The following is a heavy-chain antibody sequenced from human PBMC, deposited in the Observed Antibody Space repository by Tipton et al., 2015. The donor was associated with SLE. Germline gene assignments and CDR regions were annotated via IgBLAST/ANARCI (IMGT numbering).Heavy chain of an antibody. D-gene: IGHD6-19*01. Sequence: TLSLTCTVSGGSISSGGYYWSWIRHHPGKGLECIGYIYYSGSIYYNPSLKSRVTISLDTSKNQFSLKLSSVTAADTAVYYCARRLEYSSGGYEEYFDYWGQGTLVTVSS. CDR3: ARRLEYSSGGYEEYFDY. V-gene: IGHV4-31*03. CDR1: GGSISSGGYY. CDR2: IYYSGSI. J-gene: IGHJ4*02.